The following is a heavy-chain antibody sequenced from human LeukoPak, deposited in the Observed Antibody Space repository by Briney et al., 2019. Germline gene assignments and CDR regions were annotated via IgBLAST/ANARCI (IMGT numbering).Heavy chain of an antibody. CDR1: GGSISSGSYY. D-gene: IGHD3-22*01. Sequence: SETLSLTCTVSGGSISSGSYYWGWIRQPPGKGLEWIGSIYYSGTTYYNPSLKSRVTISVHTSKNQFSLKLSSVTAADTAVYYCAREMSGGYYVYIFDYWGQGTLVTVSS. V-gene: IGHV4-39*07. CDR3: AREMSGGYYVYIFDY. J-gene: IGHJ4*02. CDR2: IYYSGTT.